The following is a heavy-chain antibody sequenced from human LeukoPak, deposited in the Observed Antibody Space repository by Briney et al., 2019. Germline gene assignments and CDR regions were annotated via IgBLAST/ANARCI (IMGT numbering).Heavy chain of an antibody. J-gene: IGHJ4*02. Sequence: GGSLRLSCVASGFTFSGYSMSWVRQAPGKGLEWVSSISTSSIYIYYADSVKGRFTISRDNAKNSLYLQMNSLRAEDTAVYYCARGGGNVWGSYRYYFDYWGQGTLVTVSS. D-gene: IGHD3-16*02. CDR3: ARGGGNVWGSYRYYFDY. CDR2: ISTSSIYI. V-gene: IGHV3-21*01. CDR1: GFTFSGYS.